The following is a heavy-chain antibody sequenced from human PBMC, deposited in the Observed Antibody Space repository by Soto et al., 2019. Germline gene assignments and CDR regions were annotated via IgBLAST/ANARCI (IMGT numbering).Heavy chain of an antibody. V-gene: IGHV1-3*01. D-gene: IGHD3-22*01. CDR3: ERDVPEVVTYYYYGMDV. J-gene: IGHJ6*02. CDR1: GYTFTSYA. CDR2: INAGNGNT. Sequence: QVQLVQSGAEVKKPGASVKVSCKASGYTFTSYAMHWVRQAPGQRLEWMGWINAGNGNTKYSQKFQGRVTITRDTCASTAYMELSSLRSEATAVYYCERDVPEVVTYYYYGMDVWGQGTTVTVSS.